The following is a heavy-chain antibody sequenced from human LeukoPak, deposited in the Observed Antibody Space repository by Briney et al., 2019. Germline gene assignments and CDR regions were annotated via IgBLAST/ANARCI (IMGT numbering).Heavy chain of an antibody. CDR1: ASTFTTNS. CDR3: AKGRWRDGTSSFDN. J-gene: IGHJ4*02. V-gene: IGHV1-18*01. Sequence: ASVKPSCNVSASTFTTNSTNWVRQAPGQGLEWMGWISTYNGNSNYAQKLQGRVTMTTDTSTTTAYMELSCVSSAASAMTSCAKGRWRDGTSSFDNWGQGTLVTVSS. CDR2: ISTYNGNS. D-gene: IGHD4-23*01.